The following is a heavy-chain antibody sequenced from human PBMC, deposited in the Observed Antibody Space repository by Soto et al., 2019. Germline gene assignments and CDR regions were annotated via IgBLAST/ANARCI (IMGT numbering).Heavy chain of an antibody. J-gene: IGHJ5*02. CDR3: AKRAYGDPFDP. CDR2: IYYTGMT. D-gene: IGHD4-17*01. CDR1: GGSITSSGFW. Sequence: HLQLQESGPGLVKPSETLSLTCAVSGGSITSSGFWWGWIRQPPGKGLEWIATIYYTGMTFYNPSLRSLVTISADTTKNQFALNLNSVTAADTAVYYCAKRAYGDPFDPWSQGTLVTVSS. V-gene: IGHV4-39*01.